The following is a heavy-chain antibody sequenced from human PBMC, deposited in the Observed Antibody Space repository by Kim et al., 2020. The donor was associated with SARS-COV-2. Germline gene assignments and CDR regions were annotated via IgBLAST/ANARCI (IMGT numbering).Heavy chain of an antibody. Sequence: GGSLRLSCAASGFTFSSYAMSWVRQAPGKGLEWVSAISGSGGSTYYADSVKGRFTISRDNSKNTLYLQMNSLRAEDTAVYYCAKAEGFWSGYYTSYPGWFAPWGQGTLVTVSS. CDR2: ISGSGGST. CDR1: GFTFSSYA. J-gene: IGHJ5*02. CDR3: AKAEGFWSGYYTSYPGWFAP. D-gene: IGHD3-3*01. V-gene: IGHV3-23*01.